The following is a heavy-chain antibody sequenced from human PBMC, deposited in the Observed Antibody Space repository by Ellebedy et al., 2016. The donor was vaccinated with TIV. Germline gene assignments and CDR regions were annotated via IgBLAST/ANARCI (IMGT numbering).Heavy chain of an antibody. D-gene: IGHD3-10*01. CDR3: AREGGSYTHYFDY. Sequence: PGGSLRLSCAASRFTFSSYWMSWVRQAPGKGLEWVANIKQDGIEKHYVDSVKGRFTISRDNAKNSLYLQMNSLRAEDTAVYYCAREGGSYTHYFDYWGQGTLVTVSS. V-gene: IGHV3-7*03. CDR1: RFTFSSYW. J-gene: IGHJ4*02. CDR2: IKQDGIEK.